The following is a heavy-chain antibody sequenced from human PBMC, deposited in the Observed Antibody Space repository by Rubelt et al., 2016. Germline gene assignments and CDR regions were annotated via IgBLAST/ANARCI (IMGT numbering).Heavy chain of an antibody. CDR3: ARGRVRFLQVSAFDV. V-gene: IGHV1-18*01. CDR2: ISGYNGNT. D-gene: IGHD3-3*01. Sequence: GAAVKVSCKASGYTFTTYGFSWVRQATGQGREWRGWISGYNGNTAYGQKFQDRVTMTTDTSTSTAYMELNSLISDDSAGYYCARGRVRFLQVSAFDVWGQGTMVSVSS. CDR1: GYTFTTYG. J-gene: IGHJ3*01.